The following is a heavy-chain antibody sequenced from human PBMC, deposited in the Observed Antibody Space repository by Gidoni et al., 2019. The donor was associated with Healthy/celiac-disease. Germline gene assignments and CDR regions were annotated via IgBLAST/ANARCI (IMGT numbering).Heavy chain of an antibody. CDR1: GFTFSSYA. V-gene: IGHV3-23*01. D-gene: IGHD4-17*01. CDR3: APGLGPTDRRLV. Sequence: EVQLLESGGDLVQPGGSLRLSCAASGFTFSSYAMSWVRQAPGKGLEWVSTITDSGGTTYYADSVKGRFTISRDNSKNTLFLQMNSLRAEDTAVYYCAPGLGPTDRRLVWGQGTLVTVSS. J-gene: IGHJ4*02. CDR2: ITDSGGTT.